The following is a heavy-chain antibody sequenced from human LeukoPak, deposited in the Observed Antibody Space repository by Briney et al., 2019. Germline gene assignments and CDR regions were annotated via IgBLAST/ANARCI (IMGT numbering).Heavy chain of an antibody. D-gene: IGHD5-18*01. CDR1: GFTFSNYR. J-gene: IGHJ4*02. CDR2: ISNDGSDT. V-gene: IGHV3-74*01. Sequence: GGSLRLSCAASGFTFSNYRMHWVRQVPGKGLVWVSRISNDGSDTTYADSVKGRFTISRDNAKNTLFLQMNSLRAEDTAVYYCARSARDSEYTNMDYWGQGTLVTVSS. CDR3: ARSARDSEYTNMDY.